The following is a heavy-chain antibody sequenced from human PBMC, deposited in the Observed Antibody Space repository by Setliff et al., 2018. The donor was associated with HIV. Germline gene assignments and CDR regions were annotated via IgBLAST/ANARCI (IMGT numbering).Heavy chain of an antibody. CDR3: ARGPQYNFWGGYLGL. V-gene: IGHV3-74*01. CDR2: IDSDGSDT. Sequence: GSLRLSCVASGLTFSNFWMHWVRQAPGKGLVWVSRIDSDGSDTDYADSVRGRFTISRDNAKNTLYLQMTSLRAEDTAVHYCARGPQYNFWGGYLGLWGRGTLVTVSS. CDR1: GLTFSNFW. J-gene: IGHJ4*02. D-gene: IGHD3-3*01.